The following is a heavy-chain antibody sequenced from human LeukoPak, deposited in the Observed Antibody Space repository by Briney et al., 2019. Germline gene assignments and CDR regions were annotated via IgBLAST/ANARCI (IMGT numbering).Heavy chain of an antibody. CDR3: ASGGLAYYYYYYMDV. J-gene: IGHJ6*03. CDR1: GGTFSSYA. Sequence: ASVKVSCKASGGTFSSYAISWVRQAPGQGLEWMGRIIPIFGTANYAQKFQGRVTITTDESTSTAYMELSSLRSEDTAVYYCASGGLAYYYYYYMDVWGKGTTVTVSS. D-gene: IGHD3/OR15-3a*01. V-gene: IGHV1-69*05. CDR2: IIPIFGTA.